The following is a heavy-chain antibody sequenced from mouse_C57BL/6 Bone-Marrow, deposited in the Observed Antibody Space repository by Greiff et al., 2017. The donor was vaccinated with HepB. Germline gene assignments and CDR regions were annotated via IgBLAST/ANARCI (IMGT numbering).Heavy chain of an antibody. CDR3: ARNPYDYGFDY. Sequence: VKLMESGPGLVAPSQSLSITCTVSGFSLTSYAISWVRQPPGKGLAWLDVIWTGGGTNYNSALKSRLSISKDNSKSQVFLKMNSLQTDDTARYYCARNPYDYGFDYWGQGTTLTVSS. CDR1: GFSLTSYA. J-gene: IGHJ2*01. D-gene: IGHD2-4*01. CDR2: IWTGGGT. V-gene: IGHV2-9-1*01.